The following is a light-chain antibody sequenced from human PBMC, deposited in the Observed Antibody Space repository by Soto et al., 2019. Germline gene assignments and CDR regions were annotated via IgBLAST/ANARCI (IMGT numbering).Light chain of an antibody. CDR2: LEGSGSY. CDR1: GGHSSYI. J-gene: IGLJ3*02. Sequence: QSVLTQSSSASASLGSSVKLTCALSGGHSSYIIAWHQQQPGKAPRYLMKLEGSGSYNRGSGVPARFSGSSSGADRYLTISNLQSEDEADYYCETWDSNTRVFGGGTQLTVL. V-gene: IGLV4-60*03. CDR3: ETWDSNTRV.